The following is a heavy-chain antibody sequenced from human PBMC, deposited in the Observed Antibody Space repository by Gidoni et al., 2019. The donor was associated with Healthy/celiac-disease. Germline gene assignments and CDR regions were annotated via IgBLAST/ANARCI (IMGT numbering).Heavy chain of an antibody. CDR3: ARDQVYSSGPQDGSYYYGMDV. Sequence: QVQLVQSGAEVKKPGASVKVSCKASGYTFTSYYMHWVRQAPGQGLEWMGIINPSGGSTSYAQKFQGRVTMTRDTSTSTVYMELSSLRSEDTAVYYCARDQVYSSGPQDGSYYYGMDVWGQGTTVTVSS. V-gene: IGHV1-46*01. CDR2: INPSGGST. J-gene: IGHJ6*02. D-gene: IGHD6-19*01. CDR1: GYTFTSYY.